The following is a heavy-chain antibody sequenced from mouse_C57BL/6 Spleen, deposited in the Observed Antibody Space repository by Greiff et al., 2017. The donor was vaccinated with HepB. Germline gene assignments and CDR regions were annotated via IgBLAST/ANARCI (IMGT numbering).Heavy chain of an antibody. D-gene: IGHD4-1*01. Sequence: VQLQQSGAELVRPGASVTLSCKASGYTFTDYEMHWVKQTPVHGLEWIGAIDPETGGTAYNQKFKGKAILTADKSSSTAYMELRSLTSEDSAVYYCTRTRNWDWFAYWGQGTLVTVSA. CDR1: GYTFTDYE. V-gene: IGHV1-15*01. CDR2: IDPETGGT. J-gene: IGHJ3*01. CDR3: TRTRNWDWFAY.